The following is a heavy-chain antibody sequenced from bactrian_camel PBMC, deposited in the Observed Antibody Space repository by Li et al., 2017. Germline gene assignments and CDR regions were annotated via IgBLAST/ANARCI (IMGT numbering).Heavy chain of an antibody. CDR2: VGSDGTT. Sequence: HVQLVESGGGSVQTGGSLTLSCVASAPGYTGDTFCMAWFRQVEGKEREGVAAVGSDGTTNYVDSVKGRFTVSTDNAKNTLYLQMNSLKPEDTATYYCAAQSDFYLDAGRNCLSKSSVYTYWGQGTQVTVS. D-gene: IGHD8*01. CDR3: AAQSDFYLDAGRNCLSKSSVYTY. V-gene: IGHV3S55*01. CDR1: APGYTGDTFC. J-gene: IGHJ4*01.